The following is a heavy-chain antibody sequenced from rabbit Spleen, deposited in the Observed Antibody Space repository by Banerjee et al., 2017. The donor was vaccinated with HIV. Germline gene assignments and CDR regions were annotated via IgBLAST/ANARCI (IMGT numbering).Heavy chain of an antibody. CDR1: GVSLNDKDG. D-gene: IGHD2-1*01. J-gene: IGHJ4*01. CDR3: GRDKSGNTIFNL. V-gene: IGHV1S45*01. Sequence: QEQLEESGGGLVKPEGSLTLTCKASGVSLNDKDGLCWVRQAQGKGLEWISCIAGSSSGFTYSAPGAKAGFPSAKPASPTVTLKVTGLTVAARATFFCGRDKSGNTIFNLGGLATLSTL. CDR2: IAGSSSGFT.